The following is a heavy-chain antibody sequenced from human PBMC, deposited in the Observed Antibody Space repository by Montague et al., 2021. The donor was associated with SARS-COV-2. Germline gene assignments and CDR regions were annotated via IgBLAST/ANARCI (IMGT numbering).Heavy chain of an antibody. D-gene: IGHD2-21*02. Sequence: ETLSLTCTVSGGSITSSAYYWSWIRQSPGKGLEWIGTIYYSGNTYSNPSLKSRVTISMDTSKSQVSLKINSVTAADTAVYFCASLGSPAYCGGDCYLRDYGMDVWGQGTRVTVSS. CDR2: IYYSGNT. J-gene: IGHJ6*02. CDR3: ASLGSPAYCGGDCYLRDYGMDV. CDR1: GGSITSSAYY. V-gene: IGHV4-39*01.